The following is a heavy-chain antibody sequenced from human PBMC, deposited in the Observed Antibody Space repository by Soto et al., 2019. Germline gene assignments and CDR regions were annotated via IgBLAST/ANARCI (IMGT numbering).Heavy chain of an antibody. Sequence: QVQLVQSGAEVKRPRSSVKVSCKASGDTFNFYSINWVRQAPGLGLEWMGRVNPIVSMSNYAQKFQGRVTRSAEKSTSTAYVELSRLRAEDTAIYYCASSDGSGYRALGYWGQGALVTVSS. CDR2: VNPIVSMS. J-gene: IGHJ4*02. D-gene: IGHD3-10*01. CDR3: ASSDGSGYRALGY. CDR1: GDTFNFYS. V-gene: IGHV1-69*02.